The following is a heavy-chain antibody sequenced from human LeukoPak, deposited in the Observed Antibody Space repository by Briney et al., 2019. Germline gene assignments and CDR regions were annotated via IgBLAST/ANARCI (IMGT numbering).Heavy chain of an antibody. CDR3: ARPKYSSSWYSGFDP. D-gene: IGHD6-13*01. V-gene: IGHV5-51*01. J-gene: IGHJ5*02. CDR1: GYSFTSYW. CDR2: IYPGDSDT. Sequence: GSLKIPCKGSGYSFTSYWIGWVRQMPGKGLEWMGIIYPGDSDTRYSPSFQGQVTISADKSISTAYLQWSSLKASDTAMYYCARPKYSSSWYSGFDPWGQGTLVTVSS.